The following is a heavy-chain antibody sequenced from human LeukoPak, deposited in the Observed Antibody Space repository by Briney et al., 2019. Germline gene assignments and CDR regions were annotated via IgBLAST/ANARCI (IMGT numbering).Heavy chain of an antibody. CDR2: MNPNSGNT. D-gene: IGHD6-13*01. Sequence: ASVKVSCKVSGYTLTELSMHWVRQATGQGLEWMGWMNPNSGNTGYAQKFQGRVTMTRNTSISTAYMELSSLRSEDTAVYYCARGRYSSSWYSDFDYWGQGTLVTVSS. CDR1: GYTLTELS. CDR3: ARGRYSSSWYSDFDY. J-gene: IGHJ4*02. V-gene: IGHV1-8*01.